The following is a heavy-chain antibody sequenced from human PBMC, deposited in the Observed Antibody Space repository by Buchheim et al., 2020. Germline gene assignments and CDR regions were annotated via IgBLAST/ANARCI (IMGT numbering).Heavy chain of an antibody. D-gene: IGHD5-24*01. CDR1: GFTFSSYE. V-gene: IGHV3-48*03. CDR3: ARTRPGAVKWLQFDY. J-gene: IGHJ4*02. CDR2: IVSSGSTI. Sequence: EVQLVESGGGLVQPGGSLRLSCAASGFTFSSYEMNWVRQAPGKGLEWVSYIVSSGSTIYYADSVKGRFTISSDNAKNSPYLQMNSLRAEDTAVYYCARTRPGAVKWLQFDYWGQGT.